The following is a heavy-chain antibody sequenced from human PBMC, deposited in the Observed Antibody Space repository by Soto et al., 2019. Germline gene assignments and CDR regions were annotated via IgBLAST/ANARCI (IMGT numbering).Heavy chain of an antibody. Sequence: QVQLVEAGGGVVQPGRSLRLSCGASGFTFNSHGMHWVRQAPGKGLERVAVISYEGSNNFYAESVKGRFTISRDNSKNTLYLQMNSLRREDTAVYYCARGAEYQLLSRDYFYGMDVWGQGTTVTLSS. J-gene: IGHJ6*02. CDR2: ISYEGSNN. CDR3: ARGAEYQLLSRDYFYGMDV. D-gene: IGHD2-2*01. CDR1: GFTFNSHG. V-gene: IGHV3-30*03.